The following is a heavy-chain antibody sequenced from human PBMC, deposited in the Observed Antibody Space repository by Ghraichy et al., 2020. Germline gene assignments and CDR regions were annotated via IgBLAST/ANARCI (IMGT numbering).Heavy chain of an antibody. V-gene: IGHV4-59*01. CDR3: ARATGRQLVTDPYYYGMDV. D-gene: IGHD6-13*01. J-gene: IGHJ6*02. CDR2: IYYSGST. CDR1: GGSISSYY. Sequence: ESLNISCTVSGGSISSYYWSWIRQPPGKGLEWIGYIYYSGSTNYNPSLKSRVTISVDTSKNQFSLKLSSVTAADTAVYYCARATGRQLVTDPYYYGMDVWGQGTTVTVSS.